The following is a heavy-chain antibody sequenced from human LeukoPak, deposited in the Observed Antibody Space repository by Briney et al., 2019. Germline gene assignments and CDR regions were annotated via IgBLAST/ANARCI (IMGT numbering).Heavy chain of an antibody. J-gene: IGHJ4*02. V-gene: IGHV4-39*01. D-gene: IGHD3-16*01. Sequence: SETLSLTCTVSGGSISITNYYWGWLRQPPGKGLEWIGRIYYSGSTIYNPSLNSRVTISVDTSKNQFSLKLSSVTAADTAVYFCARRDTYDKTFDYWGQGTLVTVSS. CDR3: ARRDTYDKTFDY. CDR1: GGSISITNYY. CDR2: IYYSGST.